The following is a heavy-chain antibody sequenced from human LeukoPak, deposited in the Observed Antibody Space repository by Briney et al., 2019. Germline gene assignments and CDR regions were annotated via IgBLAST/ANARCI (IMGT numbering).Heavy chain of an antibody. V-gene: IGHV3-11*01. CDR2: ISYSGSTI. D-gene: IGHD2-21*01. J-gene: IGHJ3*01. CDR1: GFTFSDYY. Sequence: PGGSLRLSCAASGFTFSDYYMSWIRQAPGKGLEWISYISYSGSTIYYAESVKGRLTIFRDNTKNSLYLEMNSLRAEDTALYYCASEVVVSAQSFDLWGQGTMVTVSS. CDR3: ASEVVVSAQSFDL.